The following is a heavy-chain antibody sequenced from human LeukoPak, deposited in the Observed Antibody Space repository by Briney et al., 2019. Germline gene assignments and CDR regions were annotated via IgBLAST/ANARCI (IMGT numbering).Heavy chain of an antibody. CDR3: ARHAVEGKWLQFYYFNY. V-gene: IGHV3-33*01. CDR1: GFPFSSYG. D-gene: IGHD5-24*01. J-gene: IGHJ4*02. Sequence: GGSLRLSCVASGFPFSSYGMHWVRQAPGKGLEWEAVIWSVGGAEYYADSVKGRFTISRDNSKNMLFLQMNSLRAEDTAVYYCARHAVEGKWLQFYYFNYWGQGSLVTVSS. CDR2: IWSVGGAE.